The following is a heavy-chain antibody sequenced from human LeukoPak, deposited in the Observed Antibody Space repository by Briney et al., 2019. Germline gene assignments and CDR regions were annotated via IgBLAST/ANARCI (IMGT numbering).Heavy chain of an antibody. CDR2: IYHSGST. D-gene: IGHD3-3*01. V-gene: IGHV4-38-2*02. Sequence: PSETLSLTCTVSGYSISSGYYWGWIRQPPGKGLEWIGSIYHSGSTSYNPSLKSRVTISVDTSKNQFSLNLSSVTAADTALYYCARIPRSGNPYYFDYWGQGTLVTVSS. CDR3: ARIPRSGNPYYFDY. CDR1: GYSISSGYY. J-gene: IGHJ4*02.